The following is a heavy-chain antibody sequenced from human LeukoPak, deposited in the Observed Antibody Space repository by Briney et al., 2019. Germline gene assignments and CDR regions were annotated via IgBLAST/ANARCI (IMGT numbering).Heavy chain of an antibody. CDR3: ARGIYSIGFDY. CDR1: GDSVCSNTAT. J-gene: IGHJ4*02. D-gene: IGHD5-12*01. V-gene: IGHV6-1*01. Sequence: SQTLSLTCAISGDSVCSNTATWSWIRLSPSRGLEWLVRTYYRSKWSNEYAVTVKSRTTINSVTSKNQFSLQLNSVTPEDTAVYYCARGIYSIGFDYWGQGTLVTVSS. CDR2: TYYRSKWSN.